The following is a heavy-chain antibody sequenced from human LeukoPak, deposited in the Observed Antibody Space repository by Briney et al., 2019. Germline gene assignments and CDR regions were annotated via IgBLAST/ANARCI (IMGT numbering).Heavy chain of an antibody. CDR3: ARVGAAAANYFDY. V-gene: IGHV4-39*07. CDR2: IYYSGST. J-gene: IGHJ4*02. CDR1: GGPISSSSYY. D-gene: IGHD6-13*01. Sequence: SETLSLTCTVSGGPISSSSYYWGWIRQPPGKGLEWIGSIYYSGSTYYNPSLKSRVTISVDTSKNQFSLKLSSVTAADTAVYYCARVGAAAANYFDYWGQGTLVTVSS.